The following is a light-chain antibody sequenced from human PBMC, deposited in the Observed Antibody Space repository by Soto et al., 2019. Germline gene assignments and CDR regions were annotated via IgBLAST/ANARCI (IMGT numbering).Light chain of an antibody. J-gene: IGKJ1*01. CDR2: DAS. CDR3: QQANSFPWT. V-gene: IGKV1-5*01. Sequence: DIQMTQSPSTLSASVGDRVTITCRASQTITTWLAWYQQKPGKAPKLLIYDASSLERGVPSRFSGSGSGTEFTLTISSLQPEDFATYYCQQANSFPWTFGQGTKVDIK. CDR1: QTITTW.